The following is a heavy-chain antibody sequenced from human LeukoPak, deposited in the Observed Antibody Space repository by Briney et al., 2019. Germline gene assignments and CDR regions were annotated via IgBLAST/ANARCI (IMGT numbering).Heavy chain of an antibody. J-gene: IGHJ5*02. V-gene: IGHV3-66*01. CDR3: ARDPPAVAAGTYA. D-gene: IGHD6-13*01. CDR1: GVTVGNNY. Sequence: GGSLRLSCAASGVTVGNNYMIWVRQAPGKGLEWVSHIYSGGATNYADSVKGRFTISRDSSKNTLFLQMNSLRVEDTAIYYCARDPPAVAAGTYAWGQGILVTVSS. CDR2: IYSGGAT.